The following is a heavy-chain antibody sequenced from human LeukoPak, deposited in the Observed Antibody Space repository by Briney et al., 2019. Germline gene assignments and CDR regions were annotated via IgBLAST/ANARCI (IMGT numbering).Heavy chain of an antibody. D-gene: IGHD3-22*01. CDR2: INHSGST. Sequence: SETLSLTCAVYGASFSGYYWSWIRQPPGKGLEWIGEINHSGSTNYNPSLKSRVTISVDTSKNQFSLKLSSVTAADTAVYYCARSGEYYYDSSGYYGYDYWGQGTLVTVSS. CDR1: GASFSGYY. CDR3: ARSGEYYYDSSGYYGYDY. J-gene: IGHJ4*02. V-gene: IGHV4-34*01.